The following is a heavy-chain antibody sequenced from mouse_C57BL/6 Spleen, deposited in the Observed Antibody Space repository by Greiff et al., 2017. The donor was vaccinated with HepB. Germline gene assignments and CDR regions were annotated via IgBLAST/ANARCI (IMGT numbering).Heavy chain of an antibody. CDR3: ARYDPYAMDY. J-gene: IGHJ4*01. V-gene: IGHV5-17*01. D-gene: IGHD2-3*01. CDR1: GFTFSDYG. CDR2: ISSGSSTI. Sequence: DVKLVESGGGLVKPGGSLKLSCAASGFTFSDYGMHWVRQAPEKGLEWVAYISSGSSTIYYADTVKGRFTISIDNAKNTLFLQMTSLRSEDTAMYYCARYDPYAMDYWGQGTSVTVSS.